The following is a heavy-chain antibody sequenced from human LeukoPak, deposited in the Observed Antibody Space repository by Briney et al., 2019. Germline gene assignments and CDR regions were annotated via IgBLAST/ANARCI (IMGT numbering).Heavy chain of an antibody. V-gene: IGHV3-7*01. CDR2: IKQDASDK. CDR3: VRDPVDY. CDR1: GFAFSNYW. Sequence: GGSLRLSCAASGFAFSNYWLSWARQAPGKGLEWVASIKQDASDKYYVDSVKGRFTITRDNAKNSLFLQMISLRAEDTALYYCVRDPVDYWGQGILVTVSS. J-gene: IGHJ4*02.